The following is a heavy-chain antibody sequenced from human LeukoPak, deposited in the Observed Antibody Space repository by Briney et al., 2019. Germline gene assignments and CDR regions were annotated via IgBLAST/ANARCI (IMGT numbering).Heavy chain of an antibody. J-gene: IGHJ4*02. V-gene: IGHV3-23*01. CDR1: GFTFTSYS. D-gene: IGHD1-26*01. CDR3: AKGGKWDVAPFDY. CDR2: ISGGGGST. Sequence: QSGGSLRLSCAASGFTFTSYSMNWVRQAPGKGLEWVSTISGGGGSTYYADSVKGRFTTSRDNSKNTLYLQVNSLRAEDTAVYYCAKGGKWDVAPFDYWGQGTLVTVSS.